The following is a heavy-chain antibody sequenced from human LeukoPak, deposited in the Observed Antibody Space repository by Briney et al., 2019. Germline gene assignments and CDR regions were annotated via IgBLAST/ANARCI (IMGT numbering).Heavy chain of an antibody. CDR1: GGSISSSSYY. CDR2: IYYSRST. Sequence: SETLSLICSVSGGSISSSSYYWGWIRQPPGKGLEWIGSIYYSRSTYYNPSLKSRVTISVDTSKNQFSLKLSPVTAADTAVYYCARHADSGFGELAFDYWGQGTLVTVSS. V-gene: IGHV4-39*01. CDR3: ARHADSGFGELAFDY. J-gene: IGHJ4*02. D-gene: IGHD3-10*01.